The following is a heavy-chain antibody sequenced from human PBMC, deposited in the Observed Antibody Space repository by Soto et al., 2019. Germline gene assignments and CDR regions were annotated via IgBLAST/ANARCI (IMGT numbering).Heavy chain of an antibody. Sequence: QVQLQESGPGLVKPSEALSLTCTVSGGSISSYYWSWIRQPPGKGLEWIGYIYYSGSTNYNPSLKSLVTISGDTSKNQFALNLSSVTAADTALYYCARAPLKDIVVVPADPGLHYYYGMDVWGQGTTVTVSS. CDR3: ARAPLKDIVVVPADPGLHYYYGMDV. J-gene: IGHJ6*02. CDR1: GGSISSYY. D-gene: IGHD2-2*01. CDR2: IYYSGST. V-gene: IGHV4-59*01.